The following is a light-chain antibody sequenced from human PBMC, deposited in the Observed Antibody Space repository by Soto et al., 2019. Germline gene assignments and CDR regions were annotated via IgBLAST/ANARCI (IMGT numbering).Light chain of an antibody. J-gene: IGLJ1*01. Sequence: QSVLTQPASVSGSPGRAITISCTGSNSDVGGYNYVSWYQQLPGKAPKLMIYDVNNRPSGVSNRFSGSKSGNTASLTISGLQAEDEADHYCSSYTGSRTYVFVTGTRSPS. CDR1: NSDVGGYNY. V-gene: IGLV2-14*01. CDR2: DVN. CDR3: SSYTGSRTYV.